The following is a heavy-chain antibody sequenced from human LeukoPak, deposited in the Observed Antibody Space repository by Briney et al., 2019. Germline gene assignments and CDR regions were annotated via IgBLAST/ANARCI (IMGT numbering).Heavy chain of an antibody. CDR1: GFTFSSYA. CDR2: VSGSGGST. J-gene: IGHJ2*01. D-gene: IGHD3-22*01. V-gene: IGHV3-23*01. CDR3: AKDPSSGYDYDWYFDL. Sequence: GGSLRLSCAASGFTFSSYAMSWVRQAPGKGLEWVSAVSGSGGSTYYADSVKGRFTISRDNSKNTLYLQMNSLRAEDTAVYYCAKDPSSGYDYDWYFDLWGRGTLVTVSS.